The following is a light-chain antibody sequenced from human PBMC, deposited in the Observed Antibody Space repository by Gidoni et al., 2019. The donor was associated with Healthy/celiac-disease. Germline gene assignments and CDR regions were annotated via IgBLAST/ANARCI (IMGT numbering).Light chain of an antibody. CDR3: QQSYSTPYT. V-gene: IGKV1-39*01. CDR1: QSISTY. Sequence: DIQMTQSPSSLSASVGDRVTITCRASQSISTYLNWHQQKPGKAPKVLIYAASSLQSGVPSRFSGSGSGTDFTLTISSLQPEDFATYYCQQSYSTPYTFGQXTKLEIK. CDR2: AAS. J-gene: IGKJ2*01.